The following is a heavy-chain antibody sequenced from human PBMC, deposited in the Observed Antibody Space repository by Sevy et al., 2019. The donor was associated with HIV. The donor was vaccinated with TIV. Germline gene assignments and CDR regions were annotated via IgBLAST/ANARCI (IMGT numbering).Heavy chain of an antibody. V-gene: IGHV4-61*01. CDR1: GGSVSSGSYY. D-gene: IGHD6-6*01. Sequence: SETLSLTCTVSGGSVSSGSYYWSWIRQPPGKGLEWIGYIYYSGSTNYNPSLKSRVTISVDTSKNQFSLKLSSVTAADTAGYYCARERAARPAIDYWGQGTLVTVSS. CDR2: IYYSGST. J-gene: IGHJ4*02. CDR3: ARERAARPAIDY.